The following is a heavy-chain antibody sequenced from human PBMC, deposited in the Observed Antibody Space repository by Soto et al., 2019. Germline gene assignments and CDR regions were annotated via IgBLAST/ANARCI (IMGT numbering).Heavy chain of an antibody. J-gene: IGHJ4*02. D-gene: IGHD3-22*01. CDR1: GGTFSGYA. Sequence: SVKVSCKASGGTFSGYAITWVRQAPGQGLEWMGGSIPIFGTPNYAQQFQGRVTITADESTSTTYMELSSLRSEDTAVYYGARGDSPYYYDSSGYYNDYWGQGTPVTVSS. CDR2: SIPIFGTP. V-gene: IGHV1-69*13. CDR3: ARGDSPYYYDSSGYYNDY.